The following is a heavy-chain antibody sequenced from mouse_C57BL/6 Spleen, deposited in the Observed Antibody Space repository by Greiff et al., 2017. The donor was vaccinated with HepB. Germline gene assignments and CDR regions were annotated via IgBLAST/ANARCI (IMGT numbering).Heavy chain of an antibody. CDR2: IYPRDGST. D-gene: IGHD2-1*01. V-gene: IGHV1-85*01. Sequence: QVQLQQSGPELVKPGASVKLSCKASGYTFTSYDINWVKQRPGQGLEWIGWIYPRDGSTKYNEKFKGKATLTVDTSSSTAYMELHSLASEDSAVYFCEGNSGWYFDVWGTGTTVTVSS. CDR1: GYTFTSYD. CDR3: EGNSGWYFDV. J-gene: IGHJ1*03.